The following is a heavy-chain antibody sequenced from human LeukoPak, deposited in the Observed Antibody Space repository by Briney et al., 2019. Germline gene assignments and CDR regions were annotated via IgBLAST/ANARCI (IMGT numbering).Heavy chain of an antibody. J-gene: IGHJ4*02. Sequence: SGGSLRLSCAASGFTFSSYAMSWVRQAPGKGLEWVSAISGSGGSTYYADSVKGRFTISRDNSKNTLYLQMNSLRAEDTAVYYCAKGIAPSYYYFDYWGQGTLVTVSS. CDR1: GFTFSSYA. CDR3: AKGIAPSYYYFDY. CDR2: ISGSGGST. D-gene: IGHD2-15*01. V-gene: IGHV3-23*01.